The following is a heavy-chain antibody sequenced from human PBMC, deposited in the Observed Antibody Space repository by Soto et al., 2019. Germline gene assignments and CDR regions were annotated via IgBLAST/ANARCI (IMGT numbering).Heavy chain of an antibody. CDR1: GYSISSGHY. Sequence: SETLSLTCAVSGYSISSGHYWGWIRQPPGKGLEWIGSVYHSGFTYYNPSLKSRVTISVDTSKNQFSLGLNSVTAADTAVYYCARVGQSCTGADCSDYWGQGTLVTVSS. CDR2: VYHSGFT. J-gene: IGHJ4*02. D-gene: IGHD2-21*02. CDR3: ARVGQSCTGADCSDY. V-gene: IGHV4-38-2*01.